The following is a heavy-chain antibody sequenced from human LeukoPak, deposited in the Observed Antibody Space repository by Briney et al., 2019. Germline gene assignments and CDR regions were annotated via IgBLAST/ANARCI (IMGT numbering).Heavy chain of an antibody. J-gene: IGHJ4*02. D-gene: IGHD3-3*01. V-gene: IGHV1-69*05. CDR3: ARDKSITIFGVVIPVDY. CDR1: GGTFSSYA. CDR2: IIPIFGTA. Sequence: SVKVSCKASGGTFSSYAISWVRQAPGQGLEWMGRIIPIFGTANYAQKFQGRVTITTDESTSTAYMELSSLRSEDTAVYYCARDKSITIFGVVIPVDYWSQGTLVTVSS.